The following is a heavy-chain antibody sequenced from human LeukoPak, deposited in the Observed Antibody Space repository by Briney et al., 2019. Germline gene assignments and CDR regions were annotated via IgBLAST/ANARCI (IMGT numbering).Heavy chain of an antibody. D-gene: IGHD3-16*01. V-gene: IGHV3-48*01. CDR3: ARARALRASEYYFDY. CDR2: ISSSSSTI. Sequence: GGSLRLSCAASGFIFSSYSMNWVRQAPGKGLEWVSYISSSSSTIYYADSVKGRFTISRDNAKNSLYLQMNSLRAEDTAVYYCARARALRASEYYFDYWGQGTLVTVSS. J-gene: IGHJ4*02. CDR1: GFIFSSYS.